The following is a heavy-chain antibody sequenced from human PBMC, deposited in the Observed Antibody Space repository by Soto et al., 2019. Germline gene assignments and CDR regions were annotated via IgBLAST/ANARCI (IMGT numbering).Heavy chain of an antibody. V-gene: IGHV1-69*06. Sequence: QVQLEQSGAEVKKPGSSVKISCKASGGTLSDHGVSWLRQAPGQGLEWVGGTIPVFNTAKYAPKFQGRVTIAADKSTHLAYMELGSLRSEDTAFYYCARGVYGSGNYYTGPSAFDIWGQGTLVIVSS. J-gene: IGHJ3*02. CDR2: TIPVFNTA. CDR3: ARGVYGSGNYYTGPSAFDI. D-gene: IGHD3-10*01. CDR1: GGTLSDHG.